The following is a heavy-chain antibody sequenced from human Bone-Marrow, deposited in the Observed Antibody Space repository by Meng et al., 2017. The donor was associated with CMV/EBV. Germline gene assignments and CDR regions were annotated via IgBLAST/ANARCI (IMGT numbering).Heavy chain of an antibody. CDR3: ARVYCSSTSCYKSPYGMDV. Sequence: GGSLRLSCAASGFTFSSYWMHWVRQAPGKGLVWVSRINSDGSSTSYADSVKGRFTISRDNAKNTLYLQMNSLRAEDTAVYYCARVYCSSTSCYKSPYGMDVWGQGTTVTVSS. V-gene: IGHV3-74*01. D-gene: IGHD2-2*02. CDR2: INSDGSST. J-gene: IGHJ6*02. CDR1: GFTFSSYW.